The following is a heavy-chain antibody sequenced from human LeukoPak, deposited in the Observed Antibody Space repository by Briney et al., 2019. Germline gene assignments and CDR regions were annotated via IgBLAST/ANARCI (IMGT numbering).Heavy chain of an antibody. CDR2: IYYSGST. D-gene: IGHD6-19*01. CDR3: ARDLGSSGRIDY. Sequence: SETLSLTCTVSGGSISSSSYYWGWLRQPPGTGREWIGSIYYSGSTYYNPSLKSRVTISVDTYKNQFTLKLSSVPAADTAVYYCARDLGSSGRIDYWGQGTLVTVSS. CDR1: GGSISSSSYY. V-gene: IGHV4-39*06. J-gene: IGHJ4*02.